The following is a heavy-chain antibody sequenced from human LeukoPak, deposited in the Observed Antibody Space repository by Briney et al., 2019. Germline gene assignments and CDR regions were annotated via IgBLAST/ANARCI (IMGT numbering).Heavy chain of an antibody. D-gene: IGHD2-15*01. J-gene: IGHJ4*02. V-gene: IGHV3-23*01. CDR1: GFTFSIYG. CDR2: ISGASENT. Sequence: PGGSLRLSCAASGFTFSIYGMSWVRQAPGRGLEWVSGISGASENTYYADSVKGRFTTSRDNSNNTLYLQMNSLRAEDTAVYYCAKGAQPYCRGGSCYCDYWGQGTLVTVSS. CDR3: AKGAQPYCRGGSCYCDY.